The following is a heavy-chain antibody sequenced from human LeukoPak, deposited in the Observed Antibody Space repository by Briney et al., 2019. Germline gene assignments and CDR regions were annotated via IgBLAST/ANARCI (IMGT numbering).Heavy chain of an antibody. Sequence: ASVKVSCKASGYTFTDYYIHWVRQAPGQGLEWMGWINSNSGETRLAQKFQGRVTMTRDTSISTAYMEFYSLRSDDTAVYLCARDPILVTGLVFDYWGPGTLVAVSS. CDR1: GYTFTDYY. D-gene: IGHD3-9*01. J-gene: IGHJ4*02. CDR3: ARDPILVTGLVFDY. V-gene: IGHV1-2*02. CDR2: INSNSGET.